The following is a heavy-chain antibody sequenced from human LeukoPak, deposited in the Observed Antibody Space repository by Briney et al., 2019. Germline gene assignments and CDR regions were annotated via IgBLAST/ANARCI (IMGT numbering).Heavy chain of an antibody. Sequence: PSETLSLTCTVSGGSISSYYWSWIRQPPGKGLEWIGYIYYSGSTNYNPSLKSRVTISVDTSKNQFSLKLRSVTAADTAVYYCASARMTTVTEFDYWGQGPLVTVSS. V-gene: IGHV4-59*01. D-gene: IGHD4-17*01. CDR1: GGSISSYY. CDR3: ASARMTTVTEFDY. CDR2: IYYSGST. J-gene: IGHJ4*02.